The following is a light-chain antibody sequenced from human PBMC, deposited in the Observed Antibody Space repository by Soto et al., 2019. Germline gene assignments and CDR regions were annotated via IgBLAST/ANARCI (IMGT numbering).Light chain of an antibody. J-gene: IGKJ5*01. Sequence: EIVLTQSPGTLSLSPGERATLSCRASQSVSSSYFAWYQQKPGQAPRLLIYGASSRATGIPDRFSGSGSGTDFTLTISRLESEDFAVYYCQQYSSWPPITFGEGTQLEIK. CDR3: QQYSSWPPIT. V-gene: IGKV3-20*01. CDR2: GAS. CDR1: QSVSSSY.